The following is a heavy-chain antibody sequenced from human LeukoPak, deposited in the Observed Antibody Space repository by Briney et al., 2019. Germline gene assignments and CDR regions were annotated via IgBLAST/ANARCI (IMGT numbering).Heavy chain of an antibody. V-gene: IGHV3-30*02. Sequence: GGSLRLSYAASGFTFSSYGMHWVRQAPGKGLEWVASIPYDGSNKYYADSVKGRFTISRDNSKNTLYLRMNSLRPEDTAVYYCAKVNKGGYDSFDYWGQGTLVTVSS. CDR2: IPYDGSNK. J-gene: IGHJ4*02. D-gene: IGHD5-12*01. CDR3: AKVNKGGYDSFDY. CDR1: GFTFSSYG.